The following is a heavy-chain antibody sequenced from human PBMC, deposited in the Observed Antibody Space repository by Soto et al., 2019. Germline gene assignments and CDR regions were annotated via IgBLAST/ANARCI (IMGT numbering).Heavy chain of an antibody. J-gene: IGHJ1*01. V-gene: IGHV1-2*02. CDR2: INPKSGGT. Sequence: ASVKVACKTPGCTITAYISHWVRQAPGQGLEWMGWINPKSGGTDYAQKFQDRVTMSRDTSINTAYMQLSRLTSDDTAVYFCANDDGNYYGSLWGQGTLVTVSS. D-gene: IGHD3-3*01. CDR3: ANDDGNYYGSL. CDR1: GCTITAYI.